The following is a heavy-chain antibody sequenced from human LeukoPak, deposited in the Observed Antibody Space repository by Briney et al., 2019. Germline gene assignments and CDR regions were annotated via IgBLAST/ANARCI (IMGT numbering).Heavy chain of an antibody. J-gene: IGHJ6*03. CDR1: GYTFTGYY. D-gene: IGHD5-18*01. Sequence: ASVKVSCKASGYTFTGYYMHWVRQAPGQGLEWMGWINPNSGGTNYAQKFQGRVTMTRDTSISTAYMELSRLRSDDTAGYYCARLFDDALTIGYSYGSPSYYYYMDVWGKGTTVTVSS. CDR2: INPNSGGT. V-gene: IGHV1-2*02. CDR3: ARLFDDALTIGYSYGSPSYYYYMDV.